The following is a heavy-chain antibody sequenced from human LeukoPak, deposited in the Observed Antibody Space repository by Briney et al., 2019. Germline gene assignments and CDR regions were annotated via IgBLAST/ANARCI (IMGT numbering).Heavy chain of an antibody. D-gene: IGHD3-22*01. CDR1: GFTFSSYG. CDR2: IRSDGSTK. V-gene: IGHV3-30*02. Sequence: GGSLRLSCAASGFTFSSYGMHWVRQAPGKGLEWVAFIRSDGSTKYYADSVKGRFTISRDNAKNSLYLQMNSLRAEDTAVYYCARDLPYYYDSSGKESGYFDYWGQGTLVTVSS. CDR3: ARDLPYYYDSSGKESGYFDY. J-gene: IGHJ4*02.